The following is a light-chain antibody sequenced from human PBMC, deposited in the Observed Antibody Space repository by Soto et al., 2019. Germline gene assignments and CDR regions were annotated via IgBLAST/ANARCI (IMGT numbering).Light chain of an antibody. J-gene: IGLJ2*01. CDR1: SSDVGGYNY. V-gene: IGLV2-14*01. CDR3: AAWDDSLMVRV. CDR2: EVS. Sequence: QSALTQPASVSGSPGQSITMSCTGTSSDVGGYNYISWYQQHPGKAPKLMIYEVSNRPSGVSNRFSGSKSGNTASLTISGLQAEDEADYYCAAWDDSLMVRVFGGGTQLTVL.